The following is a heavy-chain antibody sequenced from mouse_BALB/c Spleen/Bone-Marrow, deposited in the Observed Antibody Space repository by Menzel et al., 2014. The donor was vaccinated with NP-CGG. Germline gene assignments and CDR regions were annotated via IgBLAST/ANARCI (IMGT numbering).Heavy chain of an antibody. CDR2: INPDSRTI. V-gene: IGHV4-1*02. CDR3: ARLYDYGWFAY. D-gene: IGHD2-4*01. Sequence: EVQVVESGGGLVQPGGSLKLSYAASGFYFSAYWMSWVRQAPGKGLEWIGEINPDSRTINYTPSLKDKFIISRDNAKNTLYLQMSKVRAEDTALYYCARLYDYGWFAYWGQGTLVTVSA. J-gene: IGHJ3*01. CDR1: GFYFSAYW.